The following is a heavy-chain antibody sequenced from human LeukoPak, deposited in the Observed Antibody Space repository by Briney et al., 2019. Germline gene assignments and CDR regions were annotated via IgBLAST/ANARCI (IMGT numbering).Heavy chain of an antibody. CDR2: IKQDGSEE. CDR3: AREGSQTVVIPAHHFDY. D-gene: IGHD3-22*01. Sequence: PGGSLRLSCAASGFTFSSYWMSWVRQAPGKGLEWVANIKQDGSEEYYVDSVKGRFTISRDNAKNSLYLQMNSLRAEDTAVYYCAREGSQTVVIPAHHFDYWGQGTLVTVSS. J-gene: IGHJ4*02. CDR1: GFTFSSYW. V-gene: IGHV3-7*01.